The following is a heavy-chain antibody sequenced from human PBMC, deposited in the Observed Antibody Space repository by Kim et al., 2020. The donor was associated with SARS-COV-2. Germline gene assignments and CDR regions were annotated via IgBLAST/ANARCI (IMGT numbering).Heavy chain of an antibody. CDR2: ISGSGGST. Sequence: GGSLRLSCAASGFTFSNYAMSWVRQAPGKGLEWVSAISGSGGSTYYADSVKGRFTISRDNYKNTLYLQMNSLRAEDTAVYYCAKDLYCSSTSCYPDYWGQGTLVTVSS. V-gene: IGHV3-23*01. J-gene: IGHJ4*02. D-gene: IGHD2-2*01. CDR1: GFTFSNYA. CDR3: AKDLYCSSTSCYPDY.